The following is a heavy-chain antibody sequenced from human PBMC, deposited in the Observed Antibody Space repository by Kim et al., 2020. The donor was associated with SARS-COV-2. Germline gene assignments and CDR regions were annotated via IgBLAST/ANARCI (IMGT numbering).Heavy chain of an antibody. J-gene: IGHJ4*02. CDR2: IRAGAETT. Sequence: GGSLRLSCAASGFTLTNNAMSWVRQPLGRGLEWVSTIRAGAETTYYANSVNGRFTISRDSSTHTMNLQLDSLSADDTAIYYCAKDRGGSGWPVFDYWGQGTRVTVTS. V-gene: IGHV3-23*01. CDR1: GFTLTNNA. D-gene: IGHD6-19*01. CDR3: AKDRGGSGWPVFDY.